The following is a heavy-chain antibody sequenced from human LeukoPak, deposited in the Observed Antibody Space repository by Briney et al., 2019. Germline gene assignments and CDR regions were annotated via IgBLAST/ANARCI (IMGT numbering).Heavy chain of an antibody. CDR1: GYSFTNYW. CDR2: IYPGDSDI. J-gene: IGHJ4*02. CDR3: ARQSGDSSGYYFDY. V-gene: IGHV5-51*01. D-gene: IGHD3-22*01. Sequence: GESLKISCEGSGYSFTNYWIGWVRQMSGKGLDWMGIIYPGDSDIRYSPSFQGQVTISADKSINTAYLQWSSLKASDTAMYYCARQSGDSSGYYFDYWGQGTLVTVSS.